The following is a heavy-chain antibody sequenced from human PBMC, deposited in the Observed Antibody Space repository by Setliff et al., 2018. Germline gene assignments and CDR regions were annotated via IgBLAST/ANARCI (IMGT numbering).Heavy chain of an antibody. CDR2: IYSSGST. J-gene: IGHJ4*02. Sequence: SETLSLTCTVSGGSISSGDYYWGWIRQPPGKGLEWIGYIYSSGSTYYNPSLKSRVTISMDTSKNQFSLKVSSVTAADTAVYYCARSFSRREKFLLDYWGQGALVTVSS. CDR1: GGSISSGDYY. V-gene: IGHV4-30-4*08. CDR3: ARSFSRREKFLLDY.